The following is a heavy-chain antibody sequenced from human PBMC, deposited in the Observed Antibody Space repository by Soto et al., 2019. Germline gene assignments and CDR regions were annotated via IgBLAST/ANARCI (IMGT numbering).Heavy chain of an antibody. CDR2: ISSSGSTI. CDR1: GFTFSDYY. CDR3: ARDPDGYNPLFDY. Sequence: PGGSLRLSCAASGFTFSDYYMSWIRQAPGKGLEWVSYISSSGSTIYYADSVKSRFTISRDYAKNSLYLQMNSLRAEDTAVYYCARDPDGYNPLFDYWDQGTLVTVSS. J-gene: IGHJ4*02. D-gene: IGHD5-12*01. V-gene: IGHV3-11*01.